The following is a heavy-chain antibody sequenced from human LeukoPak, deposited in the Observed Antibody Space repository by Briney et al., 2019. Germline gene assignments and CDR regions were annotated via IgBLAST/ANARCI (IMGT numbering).Heavy chain of an antibody. J-gene: IGHJ4*02. D-gene: IGHD3-22*01. CDR2: IHPGDSDT. Sequence: GESLKSSSKGSGCNFYNYWSTWVRQTPGKGLEWMGIIHPGDSDTRYSPSFQGQVTISVDKSIGTAYLQWSSLKASDTAMYYCARHPPSYFDSSGFDYWGQGTLVTVSS. V-gene: IGHV5-51*01. CDR3: ARHPPSYFDSSGFDY. CDR1: GCNFYNYW.